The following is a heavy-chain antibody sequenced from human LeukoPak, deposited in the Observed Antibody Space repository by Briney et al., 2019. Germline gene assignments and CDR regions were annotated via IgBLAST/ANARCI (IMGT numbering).Heavy chain of an antibody. V-gene: IGHV1-18*01. CDR2: ISAYNGNT. CDR1: GYTLTSYG. J-gene: IGHJ4*02. D-gene: IGHD3-16*01. Sequence: ASVKVSCKASGYTLTSYGISWVRQAPGQGLEWMGWISAYNGNTNYAQKLQGRVTMATDTSTSTAYMELRSLRSDDTAVYYCARESGDMGEERLANYWGQGTLVTVSS. CDR3: ARESGDMGEERLANY.